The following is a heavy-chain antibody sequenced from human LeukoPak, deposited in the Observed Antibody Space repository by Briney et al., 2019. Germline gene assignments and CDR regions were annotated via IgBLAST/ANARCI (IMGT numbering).Heavy chain of an antibody. D-gene: IGHD2-21*01. J-gene: IGHJ4*02. CDR2: IRSSGSPI. V-gene: IGHV3-48*03. Sequence: GGSLRLSCAASGFTFSSYEMNWVRQAPGKGLEWLSYIRSSGSPIYYADSVKGRFTISRDNGKNSLYLQMDDLRAEDTAVYYCAKDIQCTYWGQGTLVTVSS. CDR3: AKDIQCTY. CDR1: GFTFSSYE.